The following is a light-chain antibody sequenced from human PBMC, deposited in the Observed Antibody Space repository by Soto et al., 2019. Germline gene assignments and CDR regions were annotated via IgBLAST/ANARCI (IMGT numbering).Light chain of an antibody. CDR2: GTS. Sequence: EIVLTQSPDTLSLSPGERATLSCRASQSFSSSYLAWYQQRPGQPPRLLIYGTSKRATGIPDRFSGSGFDKDFTLTISRLDPEDFATYFCQQIYSAPLTFGGGTKVDIK. CDR1: QSFSSSY. V-gene: IGKV3-20*01. J-gene: IGKJ4*01. CDR3: QQIYSAPLT.